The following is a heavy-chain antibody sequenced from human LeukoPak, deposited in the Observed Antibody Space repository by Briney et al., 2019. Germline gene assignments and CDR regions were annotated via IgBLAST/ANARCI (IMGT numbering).Heavy chain of an antibody. Sequence: ASVKVSCKASGYTFTGYYMHWVRQAPGQGLEWMGWIKPNSGGTNYAQKFQGRVTMTRDTSISTAYMELSRLRSDDTAVYYCARVPRCGSGGSCPFQTYYYYGMDVWGQGTTVTVSS. J-gene: IGHJ6*02. CDR1: GYTFTGYY. CDR3: ARVPRCGSGGSCPFQTYYYYGMDV. CDR2: IKPNSGGT. D-gene: IGHD2-15*01. V-gene: IGHV1-2*02.